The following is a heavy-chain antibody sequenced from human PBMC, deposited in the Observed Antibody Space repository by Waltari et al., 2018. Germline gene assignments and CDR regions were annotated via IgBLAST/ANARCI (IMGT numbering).Heavy chain of an antibody. CDR1: GYTFTSYG. J-gene: IGHJ6*03. V-gene: IGHV1-18*01. CDR2: ISAYNGNT. Sequence: QVQLVQSGAEVKKPGASVKVSCKASGYTFTSYGISWVRQAPGQGLEWMGWISAYNGNTNYAQKLQGRVTMTTDTSTSTAYMELRSLRSDDTAVYYCARDRRVVPAAIKLGYYYYYMDVWGKGTTVTVSS. CDR3: ARDRRVVPAAIKLGYYYYYMDV. D-gene: IGHD2-2*01.